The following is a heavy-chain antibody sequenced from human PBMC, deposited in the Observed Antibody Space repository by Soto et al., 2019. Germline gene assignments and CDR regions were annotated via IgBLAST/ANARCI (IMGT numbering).Heavy chain of an antibody. CDR2: FHDSGST. J-gene: IGHJ4*02. V-gene: IGHV4-61*05. CDR3: AKGGSGSFPL. CDR1: GGSISSGPYS. Sequence: SETLSLTCTVSGGSISSGPYSWGWIRQPPGKGLEWIGTFHDSGSTNYNPSLKSRVTISVDTSTNQFSLKLSSVTAADTAVYYCAKGGSGSFPLWGPGTLVTVSS. D-gene: IGHD3-10*01.